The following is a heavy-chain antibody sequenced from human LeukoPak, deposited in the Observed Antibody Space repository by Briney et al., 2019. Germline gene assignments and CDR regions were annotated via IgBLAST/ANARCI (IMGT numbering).Heavy chain of an antibody. Sequence: GASVKVSCKASGYTFTNYGISWVRQAPGQGLEWMGWINTYNGHTNYAQKLQGRVTMTTDTSTRTAYMELRSLRSDDTAVYYCARNSSGYYSDYWGQGTLVTVSP. CDR2: INTYNGHT. D-gene: IGHD3-22*01. V-gene: IGHV1-18*01. J-gene: IGHJ4*02. CDR3: ARNSSGYYSDY. CDR1: GYTFTNYG.